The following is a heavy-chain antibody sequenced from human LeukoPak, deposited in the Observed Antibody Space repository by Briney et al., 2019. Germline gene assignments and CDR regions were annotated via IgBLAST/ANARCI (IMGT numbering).Heavy chain of an antibody. V-gene: IGHV4-38-2*02. D-gene: IGHD3-22*01. J-gene: IGHJ4*02. CDR1: GYSISSGYY. CDR3: ARDDTSDFSWY. CDR2: IHHSGAT. Sequence: SETLSLTCAVSGYSISSGYYWGWIRQPPGKGLEWIGIIHHSGATSYNLSLKSRVTISVDTSKNQFSLNLTSVTAADTAVYYCARDDTSDFSWYWGQGTLVTVSS.